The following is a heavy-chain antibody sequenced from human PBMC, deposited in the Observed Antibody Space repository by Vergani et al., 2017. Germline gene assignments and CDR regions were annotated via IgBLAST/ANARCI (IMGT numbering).Heavy chain of an antibody. CDR2: IYSGGST. D-gene: IGHD6-13*01. CDR3: AKVGSSSWYGPKNWFNP. J-gene: IGHJ5*02. CDR1: GFTVSSNY. Sequence: EVQLVESGGGLVQPGGSLRLSCAASGFTVSSNYMSWVRQAPGKGLEWVSVIYSGGSTYYADSVKGRFTISRDNSKNTLYLQMNSLRAEDTAVYYCAKVGSSSWYGPKNWFNPWGQGTLVTVSS. V-gene: IGHV3-66*01.